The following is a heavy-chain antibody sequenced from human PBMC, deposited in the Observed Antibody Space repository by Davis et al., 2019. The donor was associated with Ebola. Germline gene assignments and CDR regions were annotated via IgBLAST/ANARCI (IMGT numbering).Heavy chain of an antibody. Sequence: GESLKISCAASGFTFSSYSMNWVRQAPGKGLEWVSSISSSSSYIYYADSVKGRFTISRDNAKNSLYLQMNSPRAEDTAVYYCARERAVAHFDYWGQGTLVTVSS. J-gene: IGHJ4*02. CDR3: ARERAVAHFDY. CDR1: GFTFSSYS. CDR2: ISSSSSYI. V-gene: IGHV3-21*01. D-gene: IGHD4-23*01.